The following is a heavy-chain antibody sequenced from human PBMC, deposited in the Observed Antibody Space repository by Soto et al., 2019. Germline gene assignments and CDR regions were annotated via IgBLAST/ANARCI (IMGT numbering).Heavy chain of an antibody. Sequence: PSETLSLTCTFSGSSISCYYWSWIRHPPRKGLEWIAYISNIGSTSYNPSLTSRVTISTDTSKNQFSLRLSSVTAAQTDVYYCARRGYLDYWGQGALVTVSS. CDR1: GSSISCYY. CDR2: ISNIGST. V-gene: IGHV4-4*08. D-gene: IGHD2-2*01. CDR3: ARRGYLDY. J-gene: IGHJ4*02.